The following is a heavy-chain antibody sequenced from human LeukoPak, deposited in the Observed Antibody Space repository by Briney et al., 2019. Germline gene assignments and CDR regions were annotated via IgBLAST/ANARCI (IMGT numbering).Heavy chain of an antibody. CDR2: INHSGST. Sequence: SETLSLTCAVYGGSFSGYYRSWIRQPPGKGLEWIGEINHSGSTNYNPSLKSRVTISVDTSKNHFSLKLNSVTAADTAVYYCARDRGSLGGFDYWGQGTLVTVSS. CDR3: ARDRGSLGGFDY. D-gene: IGHD3-16*01. CDR1: GGSFSGYY. J-gene: IGHJ4*02. V-gene: IGHV4-34*01.